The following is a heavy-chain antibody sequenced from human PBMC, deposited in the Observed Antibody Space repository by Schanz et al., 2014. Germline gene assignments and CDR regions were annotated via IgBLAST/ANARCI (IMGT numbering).Heavy chain of an antibody. J-gene: IGHJ6*02. CDR1: GDSISSAY. CDR2: IYYRGNT. CDR3: ARHGGIPYFPMDV. D-gene: IGHD3-16*01. V-gene: IGHV4-31*03. Sequence: QVQLQESGPGLVEPSQTLSLTCTVSGDSISSAYWSWIRQHPGKGLEWIGFIYYRGNTYYNPSLKSRVSISLDPSKTQCFLNLNSLTAADTAVYYCARHGGIPYFPMDVWGQGTTVTVSS.